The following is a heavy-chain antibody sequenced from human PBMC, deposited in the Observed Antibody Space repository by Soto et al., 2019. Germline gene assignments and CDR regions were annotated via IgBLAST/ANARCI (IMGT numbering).Heavy chain of an antibody. J-gene: IGHJ6*02. CDR2: IWYDGHNK. D-gene: IGHD5-18*01. CDR1: RFTFSSYG. CDR3: ARGLPDTYYYYGVDV. V-gene: IGHV3-33*01. Sequence: GGSLRLSCAASRFTFSSYGMHWVRQAPGKGLEWVAVIWYDGHNKYYADSVKGRFTISRDNSKNTLYLQMNSLRAEDTAVYYCARGLPDTYYYYGVDVWGQGTTVTV.